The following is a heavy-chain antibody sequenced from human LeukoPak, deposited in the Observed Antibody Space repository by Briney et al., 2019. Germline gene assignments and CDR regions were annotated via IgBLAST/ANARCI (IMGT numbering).Heavy chain of an antibody. Sequence: SQTLSLTCSVSGGSITNTSFYWSWIRQPGGKGLEWIGRVHTTGITNYNPSLKSRVTISVDTPKNQFSLTLRSVTAADTAVYYCVTENDYGDYGDNYFDPWGQGTLVTVSS. J-gene: IGHJ5*02. CDR3: VTENDYGDYGDNYFDP. CDR2: VHTTGIT. CDR1: GGSITNTSFY. V-gene: IGHV4-61*02. D-gene: IGHD4-17*01.